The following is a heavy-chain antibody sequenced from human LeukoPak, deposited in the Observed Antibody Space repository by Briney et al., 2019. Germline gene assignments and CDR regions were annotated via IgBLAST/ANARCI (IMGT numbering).Heavy chain of an antibody. D-gene: IGHD5-12*01. CDR2: IYQSGST. CDR1: GGSISSGGYS. V-gene: IGHV4-30-2*01. J-gene: IGHJ4*02. Sequence: SQTLSLTRAVSGGSISSGGYSWSWIRQPPGKGLEWIGYIYQSGSTYYNPSLKSRVTISVDRSKNQFSLKLSSVTAADTAVYYCARVGGYSGYDLEDYWGQGTLVTVSS. CDR3: ARVGGYSGYDLEDY.